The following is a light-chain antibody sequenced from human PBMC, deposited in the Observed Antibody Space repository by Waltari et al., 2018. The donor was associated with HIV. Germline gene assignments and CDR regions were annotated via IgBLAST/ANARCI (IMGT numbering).Light chain of an antibody. CDR3: QQSYSSPYT. J-gene: IGKJ2*01. CDR2: AAS. CDR1: PSISTY. V-gene: IGKV1-39*01. Sequence: DIQMTQSPFSLSASIGDRVTIACRASPSISTYLNWYQQRPGKAPKLLIYAASSLQSGVPSRFSGSGSGTDFTLSISSLQPEDSATYYCQQSYSSPYTFGQGTNPEI.